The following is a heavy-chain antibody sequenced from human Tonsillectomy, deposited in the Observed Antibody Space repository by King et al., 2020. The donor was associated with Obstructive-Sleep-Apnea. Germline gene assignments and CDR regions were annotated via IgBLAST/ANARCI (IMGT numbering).Heavy chain of an antibody. V-gene: IGHV4-59*01. CDR3: ARDTSITMVRGVAYYYYYGMDV. Sequence: VQLQESGPGLVKPSETLSLTCTVSGGSISSYYWSWIRQPPGKGLEWIGYIYYSGSTNYNPSLKSRVTISVDTSKNQFSLKLSSVTAADTAVYYCARDTSITMVRGVAYYYYYGMDVWGQGTTVTVSS. D-gene: IGHD3-10*01. J-gene: IGHJ6*02. CDR2: IYYSGST. CDR1: GGSISSYY.